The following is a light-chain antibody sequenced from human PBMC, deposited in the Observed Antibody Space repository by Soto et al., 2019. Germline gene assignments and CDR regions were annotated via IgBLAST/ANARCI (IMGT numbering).Light chain of an antibody. Sequence: ELVLTQSPGTLSLSLGDRATLSCWASQSVASNYLAWYQQRPGQAPRLLIYGASTRATGVPARFSGSGSGTDFTLNISRLEPEDFAVYFCQQYAASPLTFGGGTKVEIK. CDR2: GAS. J-gene: IGKJ4*01. V-gene: IGKV3-20*01. CDR3: QQYAASPLT. CDR1: QSVASNY.